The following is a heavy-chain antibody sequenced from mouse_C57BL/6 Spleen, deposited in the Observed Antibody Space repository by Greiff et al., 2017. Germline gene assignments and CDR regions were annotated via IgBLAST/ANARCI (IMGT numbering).Heavy chain of an antibody. CDR1: GFTFSDYG. V-gene: IGHV5-15*01. J-gene: IGHJ1*03. Sequence: EVQRVESGGGLVQPGGSLKLSCAASGFTFSDYGMAWVRQAPRKGPEWVAFISNLAYSIYYADTVTGRFTISRDNAKNTLFLQMTSLRSEDTAMYYCAGFITTVVAEDWYFDVWGTGTTVTVSS. CDR2: ISNLAYSI. D-gene: IGHD1-1*01. CDR3: AGFITTVVAEDWYFDV.